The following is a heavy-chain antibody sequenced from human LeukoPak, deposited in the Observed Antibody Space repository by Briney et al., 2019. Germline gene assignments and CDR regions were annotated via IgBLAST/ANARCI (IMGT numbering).Heavy chain of an antibody. CDR2: INQDGSVK. CDR1: GFTFSRNW. Sequence: TGGSLRLSCAASGFTFSRNWMSWVRQAPGKGLKWAANINQDGSVKHYVDSVKGRFIISRDNVQNSLYLQMNSLTAEDTAVYYCARCDSGNSCYFDYWGQGTLVTVSS. J-gene: IGHJ4*02. V-gene: IGHV3-7*01. CDR3: ARCDSGNSCYFDY. D-gene: IGHD2-2*01.